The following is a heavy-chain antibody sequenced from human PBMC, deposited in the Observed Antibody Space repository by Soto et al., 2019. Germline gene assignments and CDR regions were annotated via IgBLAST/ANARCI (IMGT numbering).Heavy chain of an antibody. CDR3: VSGCPWFGFDY. CDR2: IYYSGGA. Sequence: QLQLQESGPGLVKPSDTLSLTCTVSGASISRSDYYWGWIRQPPGKGLEWIGNIYYSGGASYNPSLKSRVTISIETSQNQFSLKLSSVTAADTAVYFCVSGCPWFGFDYWAHGSLVTVSS. J-gene: IGHJ4*01. D-gene: IGHD3-10*01. CDR1: GASISRSDYY. V-gene: IGHV4-39*01.